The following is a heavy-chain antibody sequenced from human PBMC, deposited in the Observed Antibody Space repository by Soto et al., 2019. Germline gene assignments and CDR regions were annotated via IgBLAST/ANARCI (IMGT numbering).Heavy chain of an antibody. V-gene: IGHV3-33*01. CDR3: ARDVGYVGDAFDI. CDR1: GFTFSSYG. Sequence: QVQLVESGGGVVQPGRSLRLSCAASGFTFSSYGMHWVRQAPGKGLEWVAVIWYDGSNKYYADSVKGRFTIYRDNSKNTLYLQMNSLRAEDTAVYYCARDVGYVGDAFDIWGQGTMVTVSS. CDR2: IWYDGSNK. J-gene: IGHJ3*02. D-gene: IGHD5-18*01.